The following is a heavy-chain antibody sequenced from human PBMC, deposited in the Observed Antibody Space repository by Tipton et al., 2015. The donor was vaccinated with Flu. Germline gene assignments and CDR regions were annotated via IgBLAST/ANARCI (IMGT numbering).Heavy chain of an antibody. Sequence: LRLSCSVSGASISSGGYSWSWIRQPPGKGLEWVGYIYHSGTTYYNPSLKSRVIISVDTSKNQVSLKLSSVTAADTAVYYCAREKDSSGSEYFQHWGQGTLVTVSS. J-gene: IGHJ1*01. D-gene: IGHD6-19*01. CDR3: AREKDSSGSEYFQH. V-gene: IGHV4-30-2*01. CDR2: IYHSGTT. CDR1: GASISSGGYS.